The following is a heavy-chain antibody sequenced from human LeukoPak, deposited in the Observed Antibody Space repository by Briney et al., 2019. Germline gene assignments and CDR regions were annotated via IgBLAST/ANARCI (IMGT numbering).Heavy chain of an antibody. Sequence: GRSLRLSCAASGFTFSSYAMHWVRQAPGKGLEWVAVISYDGSNKYYADSVKGRFTISRDNAKNSLYLQMNSLRAEDTAVYYCAELGITMIGGVWGKGTTVTVSS. CDR1: GFTFSSYA. CDR2: ISYDGSNK. CDR3: AELGITMIGGV. D-gene: IGHD3-10*02. J-gene: IGHJ6*04. V-gene: IGHV3-30*04.